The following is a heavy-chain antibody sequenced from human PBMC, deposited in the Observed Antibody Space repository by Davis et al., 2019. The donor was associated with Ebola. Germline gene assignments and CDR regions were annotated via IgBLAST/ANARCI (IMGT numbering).Heavy chain of an antibody. J-gene: IGHJ5*02. V-gene: IGHV3-11*01. D-gene: IGHD6-13*01. CDR3: AKDLSSRWYGGEKNWFDP. CDR2: ISYTGSSK. Sequence: GESLKISCVTSGFNFSLYGMHWIRQAPGKGLEWISHISYTGSSKFYADSVKGRFTISRDNAKNSVYLEMNSLRAEDTAVYYCAKDLSSRWYGGEKNWFDPWGQGTLVTVSS. CDR1: GFNFSLYG.